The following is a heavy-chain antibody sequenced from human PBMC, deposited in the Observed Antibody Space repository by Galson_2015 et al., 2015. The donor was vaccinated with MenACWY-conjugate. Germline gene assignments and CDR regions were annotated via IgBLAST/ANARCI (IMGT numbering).Heavy chain of an antibody. CDR1: GFTFSSYG. V-gene: IGHV3-30*18. CDR3: AKAHDYGDGDYYFDY. Sequence: SLRLSCAASGFTFSSYGMHWVRQAPGKGLEWVAVISYDGSNKYYADSVKGRFTISRDNSKNTLYLQMNSLRAEDTAVYYCAKAHDYGDGDYYFDYWGQGTLVTVSP. D-gene: IGHD4-17*01. CDR2: ISYDGSNK. J-gene: IGHJ4*02.